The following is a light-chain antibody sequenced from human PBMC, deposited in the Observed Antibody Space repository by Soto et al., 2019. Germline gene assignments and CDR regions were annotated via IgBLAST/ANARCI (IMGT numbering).Light chain of an antibody. CDR3: QSYDSSLSGSVV. Sequence: QSVLTQPPSVSGASRQRVTISCTWSSSKIGAGYDVHWYQQLPGTAPKLLIYGNSNRPSGVPDRFSGSKSGTSASLAITGLQAEDEADYYCQSYDSSLSGSVVFGGGTKVTVL. CDR2: GNS. V-gene: IGLV1-40*01. CDR1: SSKIGAGYD. J-gene: IGLJ2*01.